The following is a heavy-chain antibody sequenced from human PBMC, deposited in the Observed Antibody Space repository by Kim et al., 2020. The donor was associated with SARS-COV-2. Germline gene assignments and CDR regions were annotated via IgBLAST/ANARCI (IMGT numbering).Heavy chain of an antibody. Sequence: YTPSLKRRVTRSGDTSKNQFSLKRSSVTAADTAVYYCASYPKYDSSGYYYWGQGTLVTVSS. V-gene: IGHV4-34*01. J-gene: IGHJ4*02. D-gene: IGHD3-22*01. CDR3: ASYPKYDSSGYYY.